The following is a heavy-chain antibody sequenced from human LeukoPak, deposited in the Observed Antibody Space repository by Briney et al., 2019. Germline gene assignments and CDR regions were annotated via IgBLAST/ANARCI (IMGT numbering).Heavy chain of an antibody. Sequence: GASVKVSCKASGYTFTGYYMHWVRQAPGQGLEWMGWINPNSGGTNYAQKFQGRVTMTRDTSISTAYMELSRLRSDDTAVYYCARVGTGGLLDPWFDPWGQGTLVTVSS. CDR3: ARVGTGGLLDPWFDP. D-gene: IGHD1/OR15-1a*01. CDR1: GYTFTGYY. J-gene: IGHJ5*02. CDR2: INPNSGGT. V-gene: IGHV1-2*02.